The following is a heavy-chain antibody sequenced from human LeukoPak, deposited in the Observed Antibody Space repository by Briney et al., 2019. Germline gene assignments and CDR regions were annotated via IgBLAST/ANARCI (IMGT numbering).Heavy chain of an antibody. CDR1: GGTFSSYA. D-gene: IGHD6-13*01. J-gene: IGHJ4*02. CDR2: IIPILGIA. V-gene: IGHV1-69*04. Sequence: ASVKVSCKASGGTFSSYAIRWVRQAPGQGLEWMGRIIPILGIANYAQKFQGRVTITADKSTSTAYMELSSLRSEDTAVYYCARVAAAGTKGDYWGQGTLVTVAS. CDR3: ARVAAAGTKGDY.